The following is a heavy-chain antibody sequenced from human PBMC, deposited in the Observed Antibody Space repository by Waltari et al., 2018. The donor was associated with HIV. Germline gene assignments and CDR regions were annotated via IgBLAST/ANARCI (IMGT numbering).Heavy chain of an antibody. V-gene: IGHV4-59*08. CDR2: IYYAVTT. CDR1: GTSIRSYY. Sequence: QVELEESGPGLLKPLETLALICRVSGTSIRSYYWSWIRQSPEKGLEWIGNIYYAVTTNYKPSLRSRVTISMDPSKNQLSRNVESVTAADTATYYCARQGGSSILLRGPGLRVTVSS. CDR3: ARQGGSSILL. D-gene: IGHD1-26*01. J-gene: IGHJ4*02.